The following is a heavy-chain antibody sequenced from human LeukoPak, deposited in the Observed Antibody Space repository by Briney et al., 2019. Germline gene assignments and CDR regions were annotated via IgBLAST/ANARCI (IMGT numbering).Heavy chain of an antibody. CDR1: GFTFSSYA. V-gene: IGHV3-30-3*01. Sequence: PGRSLRLSCAASGFTFSSYAMHWVRQAPGKGLEWVAVISYDGSNKYYADSVKGRFTISRDNAKNSLYLQMNSLGAEDTAVYYCARELAGHYYGSGSSFDYWGQGTLVTVSS. J-gene: IGHJ4*02. CDR2: ISYDGSNK. D-gene: IGHD3-10*01. CDR3: ARELAGHYYGSGSSFDY.